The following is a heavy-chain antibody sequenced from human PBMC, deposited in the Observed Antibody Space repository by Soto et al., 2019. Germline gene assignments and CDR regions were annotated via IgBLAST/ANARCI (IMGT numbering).Heavy chain of an antibody. V-gene: IGHV3-23*01. J-gene: IGHJ3*02. CDR2: ISGSGGGT. Sequence: EVQLLESGGGLVQPGGSLRLSGAASGFTFSSYAMSWVRRAPGKGLEWVSAISGSGGGTYYADSVKGRFTISRDNSENTLYLQMNSLRAEDTAVYYCAKCMTTVTTFPFDIWGQGTMVTVSS. CDR1: GFTFSSYA. CDR3: AKCMTTVTTFPFDI. D-gene: IGHD4-17*01.